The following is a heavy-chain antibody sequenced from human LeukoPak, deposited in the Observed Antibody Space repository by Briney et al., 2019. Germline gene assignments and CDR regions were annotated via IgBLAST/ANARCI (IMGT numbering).Heavy chain of an antibody. CDR2: ISSTSRYI. CDR1: GFTFGSYS. Sequence: PGRSLRLSCAASGFTFGSYSMNWVRQVPGKGLQWVASISSTSRYIYYADSVKGRFTFSRDNAKNSLYLQMNSLRAEDTAVYYCARGPAAQYYYDSSGISWSRGAPPNYMDVWGKGTTVTVSS. J-gene: IGHJ6*03. CDR3: ARGPAAQYYYDSSGISWSRGAPPNYMDV. D-gene: IGHD3-22*01. V-gene: IGHV3-21*01.